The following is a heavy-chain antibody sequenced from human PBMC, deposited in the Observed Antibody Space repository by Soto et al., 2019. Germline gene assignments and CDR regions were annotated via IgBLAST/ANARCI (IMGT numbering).Heavy chain of an antibody. CDR3: ARDCSNGLCPFDY. Sequence: NPGGSLRLSCAASGFTFSDYYMNWIRQAPGKGLECVSYISSSGTTIYYADSVRGRFTISRDNAKNSLYLQMNSLKAEDTAVYYCARDCSNGLCPFDYWGQGTLVTVSS. D-gene: IGHD2-8*01. CDR1: GFTFSDYY. V-gene: IGHV3-11*01. CDR2: ISSSGTTI. J-gene: IGHJ4*02.